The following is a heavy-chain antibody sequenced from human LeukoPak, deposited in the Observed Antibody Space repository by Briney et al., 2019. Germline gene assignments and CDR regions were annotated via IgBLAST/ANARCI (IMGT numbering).Heavy chain of an antibody. CDR3: ARDRIVGATVHAFDI. D-gene: IGHD1-26*01. J-gene: IGHJ3*02. CDR2: ISSSSSTI. Sequence: PGGSLRLSCAASGFTFSSYSMNWVRQAPGKGLEWVSYISSSSSTIYYADSVKGRFTISRDNAKNSLYLQMNSLRAEDTAVYYCARDRIVGATVHAFDIWGQGTMVTVSS. CDR1: GFTFSSYS. V-gene: IGHV3-48*01.